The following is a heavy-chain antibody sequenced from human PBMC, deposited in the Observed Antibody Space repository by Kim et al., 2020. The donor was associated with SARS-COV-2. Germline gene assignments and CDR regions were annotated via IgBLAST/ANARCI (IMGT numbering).Heavy chain of an antibody. J-gene: IGHJ3*02. D-gene: IGHD3-3*01. Sequence: LKRRVTISVDTSKNQFSLKLSSVAAADTAVYYCARGDTIFGVVINAFDIWGQGTMVTVSS. V-gene: IGHV4-31*02. CDR3: ARGDTIFGVVINAFDI.